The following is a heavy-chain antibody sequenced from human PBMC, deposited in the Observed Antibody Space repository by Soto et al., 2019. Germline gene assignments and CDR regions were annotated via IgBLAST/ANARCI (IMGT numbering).Heavy chain of an antibody. CDR1: GYSFTSYW. CDR2: IYPGDSDT. V-gene: IGHV5-51*01. D-gene: IGHD1-26*01. CDR3: ARLTGIVGATISSLGMDV. Sequence: GESLKISCKGSGYSFTSYWIGWVRQMPGKGLEWMGIIYPGDSDTRYSPSFQGQVTISADKSISTAYLQWSSLKASDTAMYYCARLTGIVGATISSLGMDVWGQGTTVTVSS. J-gene: IGHJ6*02.